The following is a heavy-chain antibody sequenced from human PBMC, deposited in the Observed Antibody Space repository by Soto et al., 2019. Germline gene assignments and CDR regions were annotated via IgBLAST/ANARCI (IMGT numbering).Heavy chain of an antibody. V-gene: IGHV1-18*01. J-gene: IGHJ6*03. Sequence: QVQLVQSGAEVKKPGASVKVSCKASGYTFTSYGISWVRQAPGQGLEWMGWISAYNGNTNYAQKLQGRVTMTTDTPTSTAYMELRSLRSDDTAVYYCARDLTDRYYGSGSKYYYYYYMDVWGKGTTVTVSS. D-gene: IGHD3-10*01. CDR2: ISAYNGNT. CDR3: ARDLTDRYYGSGSKYYYYYYMDV. CDR1: GYTFTSYG.